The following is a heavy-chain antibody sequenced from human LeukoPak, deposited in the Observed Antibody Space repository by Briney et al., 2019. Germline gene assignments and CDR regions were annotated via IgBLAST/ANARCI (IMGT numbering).Heavy chain of an antibody. Sequence: SETLSLTCTVSGGSISSGGYYWSWIRQPPGKDLEWIGYIYHSGSTYYNPSLKSRVTISVDTSKNQFSLKLSSVTAADTAVYYCARTRIAISGYYSRYFWYFDLWGRGTLVTVSS. J-gene: IGHJ2*01. CDR1: GGSISSGGYY. CDR3: ARTRIAISGYYSRYFWYFDL. V-gene: IGHV4-30-2*01. D-gene: IGHD3-22*01. CDR2: IYHSGST.